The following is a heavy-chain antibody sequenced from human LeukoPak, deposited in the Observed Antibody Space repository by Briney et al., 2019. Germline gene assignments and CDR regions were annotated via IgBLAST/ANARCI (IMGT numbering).Heavy chain of an antibody. CDR3: AAEPDSRELVGYGMDV. D-gene: IGHD3-10*01. J-gene: IGHJ6*04. CDR2: XXVGSGNT. CDR1: GFTFTSSA. V-gene: IGHV1-58*01. Sequence: SVKVSCKASGFTFTSSAVQWVRQARGQRLEWXXXXXVGSGNTNYAQKFQERVTITRDMSTSTAYMELSSLRSEDTAVYYCAAEPDSRELVGYGMDVWGKGTTVTVSS.